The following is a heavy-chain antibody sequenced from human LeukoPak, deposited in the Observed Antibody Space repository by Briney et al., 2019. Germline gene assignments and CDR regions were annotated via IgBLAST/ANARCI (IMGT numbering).Heavy chain of an antibody. CDR3: AGGQFLEWLLIGD. J-gene: IGHJ4*02. CDR1: GFTFSSYA. Sequence: GGSLRLSCAASGFTFSSYAMHWVRQAPGKGLEYVSAISSNGGSTYYANSVKGRFTISRDNSKNTLYLQMGSLRAEDMAVYYCAGGQFLEWLLIGDWGQGTLVTVSS. D-gene: IGHD3-3*01. V-gene: IGHV3-64*01. CDR2: ISSNGGST.